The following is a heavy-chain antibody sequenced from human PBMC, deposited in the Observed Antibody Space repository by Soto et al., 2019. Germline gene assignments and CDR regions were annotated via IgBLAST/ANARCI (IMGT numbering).Heavy chain of an antibody. CDR2: MFYVGAT. Sequence: QVQLQESGPGLVEPSQTLSLTCSVFGGSISSGDYYWSWIRQPPGKGLEWIGYMFYVGATYYNPSLKSRVTISVETSKNQFSLKLNSVTAADTAVYHCARVVLFCSSPSCLGRNWFDPWGQGTLVTVTS. CDR3: ARVVLFCSSPSCLGRNWFDP. CDR1: GGSISSGDYY. V-gene: IGHV4-30-4*01. D-gene: IGHD2-2*01. J-gene: IGHJ5*02.